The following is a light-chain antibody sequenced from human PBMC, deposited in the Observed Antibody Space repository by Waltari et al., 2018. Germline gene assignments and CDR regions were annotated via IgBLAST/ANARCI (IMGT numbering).Light chain of an antibody. CDR1: RSDVGGYNY. CDR2: DVN. J-gene: IGLJ2*01. Sequence: QSVLTQPLSVSGSFGQSITISCTGTRSDVGGYNYVSWYQQHSGKAPKLLIFDVNNRPSGLSNHFPGYKSGNTAFLTIAGLQAEEEAYYYCSSYTSIGSLVVFGGGTKLTVL. CDR3: SSYTSIGSLVV. V-gene: IGLV2-14*03.